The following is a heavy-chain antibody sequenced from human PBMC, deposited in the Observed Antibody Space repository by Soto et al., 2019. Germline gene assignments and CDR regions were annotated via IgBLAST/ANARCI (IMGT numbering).Heavy chain of an antibody. CDR2: ICSNSRTI. V-gene: IGHV3-48*04. CDR1: GFTFSSYS. CDR3: TGDRGCSTSFSSIGIDY. D-gene: IGHD2-2*01. Sequence: PGESLRLSCSASGFTFSSYSSNWFRQPPGAGQEWVSCICSNSRTIYNADSVKCRFTISRDNGSDSLYLLMTGPRAEATAVYYFTGDRGCSTSFSSIGIDYWGQGTPVTVSS. J-gene: IGHJ4*02.